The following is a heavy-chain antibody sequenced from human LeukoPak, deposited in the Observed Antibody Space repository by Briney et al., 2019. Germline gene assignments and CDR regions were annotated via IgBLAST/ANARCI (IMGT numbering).Heavy chain of an antibody. V-gene: IGHV5-51*01. CDR3: ARRRDLYSGGYYPFDY. D-gene: IGHD1-26*01. CDR2: IYPGDSDT. CDR1: GYSFTSYW. Sequence: GASLQISCKGSGYSFTSYWIGWVRQMPGKGLEWMGIIYPGDSDTRYSPSFQGQVTISADKSISTAHLQWSSLKASDTPMYYCARRRDLYSGGYYPFDYWGQGTLVTVSS. J-gene: IGHJ4*02.